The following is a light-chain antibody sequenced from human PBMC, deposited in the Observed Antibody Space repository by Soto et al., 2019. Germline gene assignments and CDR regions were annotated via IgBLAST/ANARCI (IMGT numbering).Light chain of an antibody. V-gene: IGKV3-20*01. J-gene: IGKJ2*01. CDR2: GAS. CDR3: QQYDNWPPYT. CDR1: QSIATSQ. Sequence: EIVLTQSPGTLSLSPGERATLFCRASQSIATSQLAWYQQKPGQAPRLLIGASTRATGIPDRFSDSGSGTDFTLTISRLEPEDFAVYYCQQYDNWPPYTFGQGTKLEIK.